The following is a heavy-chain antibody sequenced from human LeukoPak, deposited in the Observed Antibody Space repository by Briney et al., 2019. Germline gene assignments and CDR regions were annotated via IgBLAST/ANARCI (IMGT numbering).Heavy chain of an antibody. CDR1: GFTFSSYS. D-gene: IGHD3-10*01. V-gene: IGHV3-21*04. J-gene: IGHJ4*02. Sequence: KAGGSLRLSCAASGFTFSSYSMNWVRQAPGKGLEWVSSISSSSSYIYYADSVKGRFTISRDNSKNTLYLQMNSLRAEDTAVYYCAKDSRRYRVWFGELDYWGQGTLVTVSS. CDR3: AKDSRRYRVWFGELDY. CDR2: ISSSSSYI.